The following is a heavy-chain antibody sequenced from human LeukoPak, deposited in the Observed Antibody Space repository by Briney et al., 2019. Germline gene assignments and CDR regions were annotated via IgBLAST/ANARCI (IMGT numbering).Heavy chain of an antibody. D-gene: IGHD5-24*01. CDR2: ISPIFGTA. CDR1: GYTFSSYY. V-gene: IGHV1-69*13. Sequence: SVKVSCKASGYTFSSYYMHCVRQAPGQGLEWMGGISPIFGTANYAQKFQGRVTITADESTSTAYMELSSLRSEDTAVYYCARGGLEMATIYFDYWGQGTLVTVSS. J-gene: IGHJ4*02. CDR3: ARGGLEMATIYFDY.